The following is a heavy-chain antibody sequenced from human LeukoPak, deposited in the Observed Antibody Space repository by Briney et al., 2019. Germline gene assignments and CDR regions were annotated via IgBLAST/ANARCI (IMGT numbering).Heavy chain of an antibody. D-gene: IGHD2-15*01. CDR2: VRSRDKNYAT. CDR1: GLGFAGSV. CDR3: IRHIEFDAPDT. J-gene: IGHJ5*02. Sequence: PGGSLRLFYSASGLGFAGSVVHCLRQTSGRGLEWIGCVRSRDKNYATIYGASARGRFTISRDDSRNTASLQMNSLNTEDTAVYYCIRHIEFDAPDTWGQGTLVTVSS. V-gene: IGHV3-73*01.